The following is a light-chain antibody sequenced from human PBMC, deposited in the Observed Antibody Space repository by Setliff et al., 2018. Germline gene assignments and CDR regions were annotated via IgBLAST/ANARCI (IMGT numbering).Light chain of an antibody. CDR2: NDN. CDR1: RSNIGAGYG. V-gene: IGLV1-40*01. CDR3: QSYDNSLSGSGL. Sequence: QSVLPQPPSVSGAPGQRVTISCTGSRSNIGAGYGVHWYQQFPGTAPKLLIYNDNNRPSGVPDRFSGSKSGTSASLAITGPQAEDEADYFCQSYDNSLSGSGLFGTGTKVTVL. J-gene: IGLJ1*01.